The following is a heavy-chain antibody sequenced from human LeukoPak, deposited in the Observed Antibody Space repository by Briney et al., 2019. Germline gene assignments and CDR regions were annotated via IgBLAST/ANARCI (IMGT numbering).Heavy chain of an antibody. Sequence: ASVRVSCEASGSTFTGYYIHWVRQAPGQGLEWMGRINPYSGDTNYAQNFQGRVTMARDTSISAAYMDLSRLRFDDTAVYYCARDIGVRSRSSYGVDVWGQGTMVTVSS. D-gene: IGHD3-10*01. CDR3: ARDIGVRSRSSYGVDV. CDR2: INPYSGDT. V-gene: IGHV1-2*06. CDR1: GSTFTGYY. J-gene: IGHJ6*02.